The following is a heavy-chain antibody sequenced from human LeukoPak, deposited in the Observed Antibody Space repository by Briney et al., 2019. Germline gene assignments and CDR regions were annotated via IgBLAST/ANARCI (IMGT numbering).Heavy chain of an antibody. V-gene: IGHV3-23*01. CDR2: ISGSGGST. CDR1: GFTFSSYG. CDR3: AKGHGYYGSYYFDY. D-gene: IGHD3-10*01. J-gene: IGHJ4*02. Sequence: GGSLRLSCAASGFTFSSYGMSWVRQAPGKGLEWVSAISGSGGSTYYADSVKGRFTISRDNSKNTLYLQMNSLRAEDTAVYYCAKGHGYYGSYYFDYWGQGTLVTVSS.